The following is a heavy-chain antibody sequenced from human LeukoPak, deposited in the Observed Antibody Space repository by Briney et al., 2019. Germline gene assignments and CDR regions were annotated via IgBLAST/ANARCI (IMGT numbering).Heavy chain of an antibody. CDR2: ITWNSGTI. V-gene: IGHV3-9*01. CDR3: VRSVGSDWGHFDF. Sequence: GRSLRLSCVASGFNFDQYAMFWVRQAPGKGLEWVTGITWNSGTIAYADSVKRRFTISRDNAKSSLYLQMNSLRTEDTALYYCVRSVGSDWGHFDFRGQGTLVSVSS. J-gene: IGHJ4*02. D-gene: IGHD7-27*01. CDR1: GFNFDQYA.